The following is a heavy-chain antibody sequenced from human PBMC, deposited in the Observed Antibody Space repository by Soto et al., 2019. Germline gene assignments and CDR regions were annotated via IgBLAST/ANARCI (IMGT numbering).Heavy chain of an antibody. CDR2: IKQDGSEK. V-gene: IGHV3-7*01. J-gene: IGHJ4*02. CDR1: GFTFSSYW. CDR3: ARDLPYCDYIWGSYRYYYFDY. D-gene: IGHD3-16*02. Sequence: EVQLVESGGGLVQPGGSLRLSCAASGFTFSSYWMSWVRQAPGKGLEWVANIKQDGSEKYYVDSVKGRFTISRDNAKNSLYMQMNSLRAEDTAVYYCARDLPYCDYIWGSYRYYYFDYWGQGTLVTVSS.